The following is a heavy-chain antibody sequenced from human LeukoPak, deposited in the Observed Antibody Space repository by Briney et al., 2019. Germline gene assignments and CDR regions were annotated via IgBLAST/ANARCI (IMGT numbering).Heavy chain of an antibody. CDR2: ISAYNGNT. J-gene: IGHJ5*02. CDR3: ARDSCSSTSCYMDTLNWFDP. V-gene: IGHV1-18*01. CDR1: GGTFSSYA. D-gene: IGHD2-2*02. Sequence: EASVKVSCKASGGTFSSYAISWVRQAPGQGLEWMGWISAYNGNTNYAQKLQGRVTMTTDTSTSTAYMELRSLRSDDTAVYYCARDSCSSTSCYMDTLNWFDPWGQGTLVTVSS.